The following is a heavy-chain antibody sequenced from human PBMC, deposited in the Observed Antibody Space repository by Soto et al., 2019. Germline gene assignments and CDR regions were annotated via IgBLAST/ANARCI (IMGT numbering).Heavy chain of an antibody. CDR3: AHPRGFGVFDAYDF. Sequence: PGGSLRLSCAVSGFTFSTYAMSWVRQAPGKGLEWVSAISGSGGNTFYADSVKGRFTISRDNSINTLYLQMNSLRTEDTAVYYCAHPRGFGVFDAYDFWGQGTMVTVSS. CDR1: GFTFSTYA. D-gene: IGHD2-15*01. CDR2: ISGSGGNT. J-gene: IGHJ3*01. V-gene: IGHV3-23*01.